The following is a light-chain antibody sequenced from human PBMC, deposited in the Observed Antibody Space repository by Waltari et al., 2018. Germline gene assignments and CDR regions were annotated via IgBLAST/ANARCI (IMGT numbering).Light chain of an antibody. Sequence: EIVMTLSPAPLSLSPGEGATLSCRASQRVSNKLAWYQQKPGQAPRLLIYGASTRATGIPARFSGSGSGTEFTLTISSLQSEDFAIYVCQQYDDWPYTFGQGTKLDI. J-gene: IGKJ2*01. CDR1: QRVSNK. V-gene: IGKV3D-15*01. CDR3: QQYDDWPYT. CDR2: GAS.